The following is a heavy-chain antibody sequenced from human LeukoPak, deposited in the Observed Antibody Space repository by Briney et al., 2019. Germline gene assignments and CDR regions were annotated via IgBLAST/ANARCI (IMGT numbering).Heavy chain of an antibody. V-gene: IGHV3-48*03. CDR2: ISSSGSTI. J-gene: IGHJ3*02. Sequence: GGSLRLSCAASGFTFSSYEMKWVRQAPGKGLEWVAYISSSGSTIYYADSVKGRFTISRDNAKNSLYLQMNSLRAEDTAVYYCARDSGYSSGWYLAFDIWGQGTMVTVSS. CDR1: GFTFSSYE. D-gene: IGHD6-19*01. CDR3: ARDSGYSSGWYLAFDI.